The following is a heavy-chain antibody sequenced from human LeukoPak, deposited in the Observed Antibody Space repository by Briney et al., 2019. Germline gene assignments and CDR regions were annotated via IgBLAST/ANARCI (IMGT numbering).Heavy chain of an antibody. Sequence: GASVKVSCKASGYTFTGYYMHWVRQAPGQGLEWMGWINPNSGGTNYAQKFQGRVTMTRDTSISTAYMELSSLRSEDTAVYYCARDAGRYGSVPQRNWGQGTLVTVSS. J-gene: IGHJ4*02. CDR3: ARDAGRYGSVPQRN. D-gene: IGHD3-10*01. CDR2: INPNSGGT. CDR1: GYTFTGYY. V-gene: IGHV1-2*02.